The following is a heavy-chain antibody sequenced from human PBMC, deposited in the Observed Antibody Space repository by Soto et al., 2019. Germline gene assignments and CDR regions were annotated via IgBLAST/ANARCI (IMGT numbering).Heavy chain of an antibody. CDR1: AGSISRHY. CDR3: ARYKSNYYYGMDV. D-gene: IGHD1-20*01. J-gene: IGHJ6*02. CDR2: IYYSGIT. V-gene: IGHV4-59*11. Sequence: PETLSLTCTVSAGSISRHYWSWVRQPPGKGLEWIGYIYYSGITNYNPSLKSRVTISVDTSKNQFSLKLSSVTAADTAVYYCARYKSNYYYGMDVWGQGTTVTVSS.